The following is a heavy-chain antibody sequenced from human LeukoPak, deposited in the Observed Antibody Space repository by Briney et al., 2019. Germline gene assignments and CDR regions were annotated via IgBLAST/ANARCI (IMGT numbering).Heavy chain of an antibody. CDR3: AREGTAGTNLNWFDP. D-gene: IGHD1-1*01. J-gene: IGHJ5*02. V-gene: IGHV4-59*01. CDR1: GGSISSYY. Sequence: SETLSLSCTVSGGSISSYYWSWIRQPPGKGLEWIGYISYSGSTNFNPSLKSRVTISVDTSKNQFSLKLSSVTAADTAVYYCAREGTAGTNLNWFDPWGQGTLVTVSS. CDR2: ISYSGST.